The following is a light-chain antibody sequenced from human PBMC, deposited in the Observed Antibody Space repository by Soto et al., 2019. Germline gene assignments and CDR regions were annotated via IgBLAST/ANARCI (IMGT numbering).Light chain of an antibody. CDR1: QSVSSNS. V-gene: IGKV3-20*01. CDR2: GAS. CDR3: QHYGNSLWT. J-gene: IGKJ1*01. Sequence: IVLTQSPDTLSLSPGERATLSCWASQSVSSNSLVWYQQKPGQAPRLLIYGASRRATGIPDRFSGSGSGTDFTLTISRLETEDFALYYCQHYGNSLWTFGQGTKVEIK.